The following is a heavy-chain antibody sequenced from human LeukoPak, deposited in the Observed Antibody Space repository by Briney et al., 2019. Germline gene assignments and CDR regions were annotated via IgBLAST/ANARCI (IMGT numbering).Heavy chain of an antibody. CDR2: INPNSGGT. CDR1: GYTFTGYY. Sequence: GASVKVSCKASGYTFTGYYMHWVRQAPGQGLEWMGWINPNSGGTNYAQKSQGRVTMTRDTSISTAYMELSRLRSDDTAVYYCAREEGYCSGGSCYVNWFDPWGQGTLVTVSS. CDR3: AREEGYCSGGSCYVNWFDP. D-gene: IGHD2-15*01. J-gene: IGHJ5*02. V-gene: IGHV1-2*02.